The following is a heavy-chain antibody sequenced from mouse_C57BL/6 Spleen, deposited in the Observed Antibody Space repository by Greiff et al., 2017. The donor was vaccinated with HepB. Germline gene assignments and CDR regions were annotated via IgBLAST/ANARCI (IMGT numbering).Heavy chain of an antibody. J-gene: IGHJ3*01. CDR3: ARFYDGYYWFAY. D-gene: IGHD2-3*01. V-gene: IGHV5-17*01. Sequence: EVQLVESGGGLVKPGGSLKLSCAASGFTFSDYGMHWVRQAPEKGLEWVAYISSGSSTIYYADTVKGRFTISRDNAKNTLFLQMTSLRSEDTAMYYCARFYDGYYWFAYWGQGTLVTVSA. CDR2: ISSGSSTI. CDR1: GFTFSDYG.